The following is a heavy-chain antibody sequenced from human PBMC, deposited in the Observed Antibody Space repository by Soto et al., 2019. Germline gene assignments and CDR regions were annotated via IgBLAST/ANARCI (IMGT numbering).Heavy chain of an antibody. D-gene: IGHD2-2*01. V-gene: IGHV1-69*01. J-gene: IGHJ6*02. Sequence: QVQLVQSGAEVKKPGSSVKVSCKASGGTFSSYAISWVRQAPGQGLEWMGGIIPIFGTANYAQKFQGRVTSTADESTSTAYMELSSLRSEDTAVYYCARGTLGYCRSTSCYSYYYYGMDVWGQGTTVTVSS. CDR3: ARGTLGYCRSTSCYSYYYYGMDV. CDR2: IIPIFGTA. CDR1: GGTFSSYA.